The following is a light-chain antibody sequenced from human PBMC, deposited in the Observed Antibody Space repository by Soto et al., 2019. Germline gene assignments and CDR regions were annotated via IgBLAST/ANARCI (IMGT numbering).Light chain of an antibody. CDR1: SSNIGRNT. CDR2: SNN. J-gene: IGLJ2*01. V-gene: IGLV1-44*01. CDR3: AAWDDSRNGDVV. Sequence: QSVLTQPPSASGTPGQWVTISCSGSSSNIGRNTVNWYQQLPGTAPKLLIYSNNQRPSGGPDRFSGSKSGTSASLAISGLQSEDEADYYCAAWDDSRNGDVVFGGGTKLTVL.